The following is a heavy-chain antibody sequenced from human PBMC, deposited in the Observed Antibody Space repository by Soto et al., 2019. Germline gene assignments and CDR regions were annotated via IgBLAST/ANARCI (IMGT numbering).Heavy chain of an antibody. CDR1: GYTFTGYY. J-gene: IGHJ6*02. CDR3: ARDGYSSSWYQIYYYYYGMDV. Sequence: GASVKVSCKASGYTFTGYYMHWVRQAPGQGLEWMGWINPNSGGTNYAQKFQGRVTMTRDTSISTAYMELSRLRSDDTAVYYCARDGYSSSWYQIYYYYYGMDVWGQGTTATVSS. D-gene: IGHD6-13*01. CDR2: INPNSGGT. V-gene: IGHV1-2*02.